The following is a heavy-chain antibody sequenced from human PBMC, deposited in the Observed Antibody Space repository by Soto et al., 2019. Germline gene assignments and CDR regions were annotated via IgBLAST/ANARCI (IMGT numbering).Heavy chain of an antibody. V-gene: IGHV4-30-4*01. CDR2: IYYSGST. J-gene: IGHJ4*02. CDR3: ARGNYGDYGHSFDY. Sequence: SETLSLTCTVSGGSISSGDYYWSWIRQPPGKGLEWIGYIYYSGSTYYNPSLKSRVTISVDTSKNQFSLKLSSVTAADTAVYYCARGNYGDYGHSFDYWGQGTLVTVS. D-gene: IGHD4-17*01. CDR1: GGSISSGDYY.